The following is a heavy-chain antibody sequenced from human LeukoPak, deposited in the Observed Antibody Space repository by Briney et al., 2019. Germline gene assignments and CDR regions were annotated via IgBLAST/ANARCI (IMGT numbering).Heavy chain of an antibody. CDR3: ARDRIAVAGSLEY. Sequence: ASVKVSCKASGYTFTNYAMNWVRQAPGQGLEWMGWINTNTGNPTYAQGFTGRFVFFLDTSVSMAYLQISGLKAEDTAVYYCARDRIAVAGSLEYWGQGTLVTVSS. D-gene: IGHD6-19*01. V-gene: IGHV7-4-1*04. J-gene: IGHJ4*02. CDR2: INTNTGNP. CDR1: GYTFTNYA.